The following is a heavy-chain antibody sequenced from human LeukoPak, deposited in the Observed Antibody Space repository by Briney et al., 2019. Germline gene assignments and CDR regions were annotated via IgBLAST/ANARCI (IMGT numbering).Heavy chain of an antibody. CDR1: GDSISSGGYY. V-gene: IGHV4-31*03. J-gene: IGHJ4*02. CDR3: ARARNYYDSSAFDY. D-gene: IGHD3-22*01. CDR2: IYYSGST. Sequence: SETLSLTCTVSGDSISSGGYYWSWIRQHPGKGLEWIGYIYYSGSTYYNPSLKSRVTISVDTSKNQFSLKLSSVTAADTAVYYCARARNYYDSSAFDYWGQGTLVTVSS.